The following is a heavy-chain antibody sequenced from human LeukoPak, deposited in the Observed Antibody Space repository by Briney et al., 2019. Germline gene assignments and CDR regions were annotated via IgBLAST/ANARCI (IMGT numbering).Heavy chain of an antibody. CDR2: IYYSGIT. J-gene: IGHJ4*02. CDR1: GGSISSSNYY. D-gene: IGHD2-21*02. Sequence: PSETLSLTCTVSGGSISSSNYYWGWIRQPPGKGLEWIGSIYYSGITYSNPSLRSRVTISIDTSQNQFSLKLSSVTAADTAVYYCAIVVVTAIPAWGQGTLVTVSS. V-gene: IGHV4-39*07. CDR3: AIVVVTAIPA.